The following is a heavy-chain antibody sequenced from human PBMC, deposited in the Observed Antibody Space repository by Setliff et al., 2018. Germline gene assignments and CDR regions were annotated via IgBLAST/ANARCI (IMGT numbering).Heavy chain of an antibody. J-gene: IGHJ4*02. CDR3: TRSRAPRVVLAADFDL. Sequence: ASVKVSCKASGYPFISYDINWVRQAPGQGLEWMGWMNPNSGKTGYAQKFQGRVIMTRNTSTKTTYMELRSLTSDDTAVYFCTRSRAPRVVLAADFDLWGQGTLVTVS. D-gene: IGHD3-16*01. V-gene: IGHV1-8*02. CDR2: MNPNSGKT. CDR1: GYPFISYD.